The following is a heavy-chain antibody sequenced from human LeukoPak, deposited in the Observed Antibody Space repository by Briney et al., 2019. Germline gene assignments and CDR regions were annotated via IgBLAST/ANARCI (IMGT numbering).Heavy chain of an antibody. CDR2: MNPNSGNT. CDR1: GYTFTSYD. D-gene: IGHD2-15*01. V-gene: IGHV1-8*01. J-gene: IGHJ4*02. Sequence: ASVKVSCKASGYTFTSYDINWVRQATRQGLEWMGWMNPNSGNTGYAQKFQGRVTMTRNTSISTAYMELSSLRSEDTAVYYCARGLIKSDIVVVVAANIWGQGTLVTVSS. CDR3: ARGLIKSDIVVVVAANI.